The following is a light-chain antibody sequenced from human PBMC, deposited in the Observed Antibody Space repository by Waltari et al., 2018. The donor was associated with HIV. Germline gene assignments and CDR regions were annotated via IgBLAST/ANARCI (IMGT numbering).Light chain of an antibody. J-gene: IGLJ3*02. V-gene: IGLV3-21*04. Sequence: SSVLTQPPSVSVAPGKTARITCGGNNIERKSVHWYQQKPGQAPALVIYYDSNRPSGIAERLSGSNSGDTASLTISRVGDGDEADYYCQVWDSSSDHVLFGGGTKLTVL. CDR2: YDS. CDR1: NIERKS. CDR3: QVWDSSSDHVL.